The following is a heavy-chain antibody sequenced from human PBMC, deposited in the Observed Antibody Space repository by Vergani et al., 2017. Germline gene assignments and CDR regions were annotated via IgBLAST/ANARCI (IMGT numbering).Heavy chain of an antibody. CDR2: IRYDGSNK. Sequence: QVQLVESGGGVVQPGGSLRLSCAASGCTFSSYGMHWVRQAPGKGLELVAFIRYDGSNKYYADSVKGRFTISRDNSKNTLYLQMNSLRAEDTAVYYCAKGSITIFGVVRGWGQGTLVTVSS. J-gene: IGHJ4*02. D-gene: IGHD3-3*01. CDR1: GCTFSSYG. V-gene: IGHV3-30*02. CDR3: AKGSITIFGVVRG.